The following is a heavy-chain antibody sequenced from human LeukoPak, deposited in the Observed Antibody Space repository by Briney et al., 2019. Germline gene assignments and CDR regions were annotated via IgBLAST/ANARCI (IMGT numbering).Heavy chain of an antibody. J-gene: IGHJ4*02. CDR3: ARPDSSGWSY. Sequence: GESLKISCKGSEDSFTNYWIGWVRQMPGKGLECMGIIYPGDSDTRYSPSFQGQVTISADKSISTAYLQWSSLKASDTAMYYCARPDSSGWSYWGQGTLVTVSS. CDR2: IYPGDSDT. CDR1: EDSFTNYW. V-gene: IGHV5-51*01. D-gene: IGHD6-19*01.